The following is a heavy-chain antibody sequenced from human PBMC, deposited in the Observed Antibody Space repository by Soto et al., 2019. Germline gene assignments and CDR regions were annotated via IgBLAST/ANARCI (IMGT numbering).Heavy chain of an antibody. Sequence: GGSLRLSCAASGFTFSSYSMNWVRQAPGKGLEWVSYISSSSSTIYYADSVKGRFTISRDNAKNSLYLQMNSLRAEDTAVYYCASDLYYGDYLPASYWGQGTLVTVSS. V-gene: IGHV3-48*01. CDR2: ISSSSSTI. CDR1: GFTFSSYS. D-gene: IGHD4-17*01. J-gene: IGHJ4*02. CDR3: ASDLYYGDYLPASY.